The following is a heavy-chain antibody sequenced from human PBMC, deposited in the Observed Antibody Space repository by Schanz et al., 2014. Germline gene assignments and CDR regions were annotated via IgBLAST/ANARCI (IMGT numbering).Heavy chain of an antibody. V-gene: IGHV3-48*01. CDR2: ISGSSRTI. Sequence: EVQLLESGGGLIQPGGSLRLSCAASGFGFSSYSMNWVRQAPGKGLEWVSYISGSSRTIYYADSMKGRFTVSRDNAENALYLQMNSLRAEDTAVYYCAKGRFGELSAFDIWGQGTMXTVSS. D-gene: IGHD3-10*01. CDR3: AKGRFGELSAFDI. CDR1: GFGFSSYS. J-gene: IGHJ3*02.